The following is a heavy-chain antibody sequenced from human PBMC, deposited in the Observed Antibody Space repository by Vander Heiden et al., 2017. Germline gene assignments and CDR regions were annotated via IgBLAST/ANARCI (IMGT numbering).Heavy chain of an antibody. J-gene: IGHJ4*02. V-gene: IGHV3-20*01. D-gene: IGHD3-22*01. Sequence: EVQLVESGGGVVRPGGSLRLACAASGFTFDDYGMSWVRQAPGKGLEWVSGINWNGGSTGYADSVKGRFTISRDNAKNSLYLQMNSLRAEDTALYHCARVGYDSSGYLFDYWGQGTLVTVSS. CDR2: INWNGGST. CDR1: GFTFDDYG. CDR3: ARVGYDSSGYLFDY.